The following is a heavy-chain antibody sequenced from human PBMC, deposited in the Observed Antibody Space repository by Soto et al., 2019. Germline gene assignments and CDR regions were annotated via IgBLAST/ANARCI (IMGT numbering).Heavy chain of an antibody. D-gene: IGHD6-19*01. CDR3: AKVSNKWAVAQRGYFDY. J-gene: IGHJ4*02. CDR1: GFTFSNYA. CDR2: ISATGST. V-gene: IGHV3-23*01. Sequence: EVQVLDSGGGLVQPGGSQRLSCEASGFTFSNYAMSWDRQAPGKGLEWVSTISATGSTLYADSVKGRFTISRDNSKNTVYLQMNFLRAEDTAVYYCAKVSNKWAVAQRGYFDYWDQGTLVTVSS.